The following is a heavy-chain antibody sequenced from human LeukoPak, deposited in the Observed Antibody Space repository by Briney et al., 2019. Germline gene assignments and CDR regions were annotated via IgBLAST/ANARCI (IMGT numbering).Heavy chain of an antibody. V-gene: IGHV3-11*01. J-gene: IGHJ6*03. Sequence: GGSLRLSCAASGFTLSDYYMSWIRQAPGKWLEWVSYISSSGSTIYYADSVKGRFTISRDNAKNSLYLQMNSLRAEDTAVYYCARDPAWDYYYMDVWGKGTTVTVSS. CDR2: ISSSGSTI. CDR3: ARDPAWDYYYMDV. D-gene: IGHD1-26*01. CDR1: GFTLSDYY.